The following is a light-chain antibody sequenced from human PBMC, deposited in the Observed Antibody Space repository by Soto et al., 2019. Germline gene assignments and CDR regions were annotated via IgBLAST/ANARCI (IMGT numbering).Light chain of an antibody. J-gene: IGKJ1*01. CDR3: QHRKT. Sequence: DFQMTQSPSSLSASVGDRVTITCQASQDINNYLNWYQQKPGKAPKLLIYDASNLETGVPSRFSGSGSGTEFTLTISSLQSEDFAVYYCQHRKTFGQGTKVDIK. CDR2: DAS. CDR1: QDINNY. V-gene: IGKV1-33*01.